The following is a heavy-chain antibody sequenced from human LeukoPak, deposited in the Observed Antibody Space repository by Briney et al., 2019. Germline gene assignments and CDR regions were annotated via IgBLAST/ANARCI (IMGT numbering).Heavy chain of an antibody. D-gene: IGHD3-22*01. CDR3: ARVCYDSSGYYCFDY. CDR2: ISAYNGNT. CDR1: GYTFTSYG. J-gene: IGHJ4*02. Sequence: ASVKVSCKAFGYTFTSYGISWVRQAPGQGLEWMGWISAYNGNTNYAQKLQGRVTMTTDTSTSTAYMELRSLRSDDTAVYYCARVCYDSSGYYCFDYWGQGTLVTVSS. V-gene: IGHV1-18*01.